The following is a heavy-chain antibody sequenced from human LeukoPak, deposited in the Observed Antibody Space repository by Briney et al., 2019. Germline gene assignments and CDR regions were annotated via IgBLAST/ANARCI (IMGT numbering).Heavy chain of an antibody. CDR3: ARRAGAYSHPYDY. CDR2: ISYDGSNK. V-gene: IGHV3-30*03. Sequence: PGGSLRLSCAASGFTFSSYGMHWVRQAPAKGLEWVAVISYDGSNKYYADSVKGRFAISRDNSKNTLYLQMNSLRAEDTAVYYCARRAGAYSHPYDYWGQGTLVTVSS. D-gene: IGHD4/OR15-4a*01. CDR1: GFTFSSYG. J-gene: IGHJ4*02.